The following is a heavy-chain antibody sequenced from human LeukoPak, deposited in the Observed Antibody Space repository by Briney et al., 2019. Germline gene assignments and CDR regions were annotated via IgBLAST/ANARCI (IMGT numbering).Heavy chain of an antibody. D-gene: IGHD2-21*01. CDR1: GYTFTSYG. CDR2: MNPNSGNT. CDR3: ARAEHLLVDY. V-gene: IGHV1-8*02. J-gene: IGHJ4*02. Sequence: ASVKVSCKASGYTFTSYGISWVRQAPGQGLEWMGWMNPNSGNTGYAQKFQGRVTMTRNTSISTAYMELSSLRSEDTAVYYCARAEHLLVDYWGQGTLVTVSS.